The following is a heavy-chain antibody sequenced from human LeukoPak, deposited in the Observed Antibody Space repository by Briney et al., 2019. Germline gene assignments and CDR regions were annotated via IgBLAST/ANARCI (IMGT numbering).Heavy chain of an antibody. V-gene: IGHV4-39*01. CDR1: GGSISSSGYY. J-gene: IGHJ4*02. Sequence: SETLSLTCTVSGGSISSSGYYWGWIRQPPGKGLRWIGSIYYSGSTYYNPSLKSRVIVSVDTSKNQFSLKLSSVTAADTAVYYCARQSYDSSGYYYFDYWGQGTLVTVSS. CDR2: IYYSGST. D-gene: IGHD3-22*01. CDR3: ARQSYDSSGYYYFDY.